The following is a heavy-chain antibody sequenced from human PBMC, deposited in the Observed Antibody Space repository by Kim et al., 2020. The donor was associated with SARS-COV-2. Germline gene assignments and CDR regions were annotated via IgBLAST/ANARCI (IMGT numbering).Heavy chain of an antibody. D-gene: IGHD2-2*01. J-gene: IGHJ3*02. V-gene: IGHV3-73*01. CDR3: TRIPATPFALWDAFDI. CDR1: GFTFSVSP. CDR2: IRSKANSYAT. Sequence: GGSLRLSCAASGFTFSVSPLHLVRQASGKGLEWLCRIRSKANSYATGYAASLKGRFTISRDDSTNTAYLEMNGLKIEDTAVYYCTRIPATPFALWDAFDIWGQGTMVTVSS.